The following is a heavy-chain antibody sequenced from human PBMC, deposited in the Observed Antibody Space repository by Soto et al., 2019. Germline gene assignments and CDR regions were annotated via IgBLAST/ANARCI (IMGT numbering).Heavy chain of an antibody. CDR1: GGSFSGYY. D-gene: IGHD6-25*01. V-gene: IGHV4-34*01. CDR2: INHLGGT. J-gene: IGHJ4*02. Sequence: PSETLSLTCAVYGGSFSGYYWSWIRQSPGKGLEWIGDINHLGGTNYNPSLKRRVTISVDTSNSQFSLKLKSVTAADTALYYCARGAGFLNYWGQGTQVT. CDR3: ARGAGFLNY.